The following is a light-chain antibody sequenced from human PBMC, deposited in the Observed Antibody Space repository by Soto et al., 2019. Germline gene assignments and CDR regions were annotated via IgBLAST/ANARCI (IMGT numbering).Light chain of an antibody. CDR2: DVS. J-gene: IGLJ1*01. Sequence: QSALTQPASVSGSPGQSIAISCTGTSSDVGGYNYVSWYQQHPGKAPKLMIYDVSSRPSGVSNRFSGSKSGNTASLTISGLQAGHEADSYCSSYTSSTTEVFGTGTKVTVL. CDR1: SSDVGGYNY. CDR3: SSYTSSTTEV. V-gene: IGLV2-14*03.